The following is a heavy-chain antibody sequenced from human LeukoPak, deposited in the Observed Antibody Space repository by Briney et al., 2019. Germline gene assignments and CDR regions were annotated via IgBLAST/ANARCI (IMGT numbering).Heavy chain of an antibody. CDR1: GGSISSYY. CDR2: IYYLGST. Sequence: SETLSLTCTVSGGSISSYYWSWIRQPPGKGLEWVGHIYYLGSTNYNPSLKSRVTISIDTSKNYFSLKLNSVIAADTAVYYCARDRPGSYWYFNLWGRGTLVTVSS. V-gene: IGHV4-59*01. J-gene: IGHJ2*01. CDR3: ARDRPGSYWYFNL. D-gene: IGHD3-10*01.